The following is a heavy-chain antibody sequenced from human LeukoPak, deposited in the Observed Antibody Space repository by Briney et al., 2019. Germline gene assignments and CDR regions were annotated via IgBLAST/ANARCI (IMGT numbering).Heavy chain of an antibody. D-gene: IGHD3-22*01. CDR1: GFTFSGSA. V-gene: IGHV3-73*01. CDR3: TRPLQDYYDSSGYYYAFDI. J-gene: IGHJ3*02. CDR2: IRSKANSYAT. Sequence: GGSLRLSCAASGFTFSGSAMHWVRQASGQGLEWVGRIRSKANSYATAYAASVKGRFTISRDDSKNTAYLQMNSLKTEDTAVYYCTRPLQDYYDSSGYYYAFDIWGQGTMVTVSS.